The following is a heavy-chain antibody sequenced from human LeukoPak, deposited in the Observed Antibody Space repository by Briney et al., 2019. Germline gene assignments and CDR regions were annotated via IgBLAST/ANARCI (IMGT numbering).Heavy chain of an antibody. D-gene: IGHD1-26*01. Sequence: GGSLRLSCAASGFTFSSYAMSWVRQAPGKGLEWVSDISVSGDATYYADSVKGRFTISRDKSKNTLYLQTNSLRADDTAVYFCAKTTGGSYKGYFDFWGQGTLVTASS. CDR1: GFTFSSYA. CDR2: ISVSGDAT. CDR3: AKTTGGSYKGYFDF. J-gene: IGHJ4*02. V-gene: IGHV3-23*01.